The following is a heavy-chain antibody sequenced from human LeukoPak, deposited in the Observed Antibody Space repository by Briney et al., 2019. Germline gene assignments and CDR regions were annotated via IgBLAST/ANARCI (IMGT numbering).Heavy chain of an antibody. CDR1: GGSISSSSSY. CDR2: ISYTGIT. V-gene: IGHV4-39*01. Sequence: SETLSLTCTVSGGSISSSSSYWGWIRQPPGKGLEWIGSISYTGITYYNPSLKSRVTISVDTSKNQFSLKLSSVTAADTALYYCARHSRSYYGSGSYYNNYYYYYMDVWGKGTTVTVSS. CDR3: ARHSRSYYGSGSYYNNYYYYYMDV. J-gene: IGHJ6*03. D-gene: IGHD3-10*01.